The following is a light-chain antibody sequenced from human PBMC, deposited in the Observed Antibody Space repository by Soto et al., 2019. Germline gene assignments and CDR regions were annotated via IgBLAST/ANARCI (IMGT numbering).Light chain of an antibody. CDR3: QQYNSYSYT. V-gene: IGKV1-5*03. CDR1: QTINNW. CDR2: EAS. J-gene: IGKJ2*01. Sequence: DIQMTQSPSTLSASVGDRVIITCRASQTINNWLAWYQQKPGKAPKLLIYEASTLQSGVPSRFSGSGSGTEFILTISSLQPDDFATYYCQQYNSYSYTFGQGTKLEIK.